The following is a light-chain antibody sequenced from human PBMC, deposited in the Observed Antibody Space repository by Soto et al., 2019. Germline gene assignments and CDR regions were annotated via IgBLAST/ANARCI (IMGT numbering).Light chain of an antibody. CDR2: KAS. V-gene: IGKV1-5*03. CDR1: RSVSSW. CDR3: QQYGNYWT. J-gene: IGKJ1*01. Sequence: DIQMTQSPSTLSASVGDRVTITCRAGRSVSSWLAWYQQKPGKAPKLLIYKASTLESWVPSRFSGSGSGTEFTLTISSLQPDDFATYYCQQYGNYWTFGQGTTVEI.